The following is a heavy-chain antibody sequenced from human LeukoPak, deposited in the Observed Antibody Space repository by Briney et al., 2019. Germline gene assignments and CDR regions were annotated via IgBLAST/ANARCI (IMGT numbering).Heavy chain of an antibody. CDR1: GYTFTGYY. J-gene: IGHJ3*02. D-gene: IGHD3-22*01. CDR3: ARVGGITMIVVLIGDAFDI. Sequence: ASVKVSCKASGYTFTGYYMHWVRQAPGQGLEWMGWINPNSGGTNYAQKFQGRGTMTRDTSISTAYMELSRLRSDDTAVYYCARVGGITMIVVLIGDAFDIWGQGTMVTVSS. V-gene: IGHV1-2*02. CDR2: INPNSGGT.